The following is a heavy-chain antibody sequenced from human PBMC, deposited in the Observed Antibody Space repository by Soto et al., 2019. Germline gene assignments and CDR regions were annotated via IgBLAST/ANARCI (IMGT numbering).Heavy chain of an antibody. Sequence: EIHLLESGGGLVQPGGSLRLSCAASGFTFDAYQMSWVRQAPGKGLEWLSYIRNDGGTTYDADSVKGRFTVPRDNAKKAMYLPMKSLRVEDTGVDYGTRRYCYNNGCLIDHWGQGTLVTVSS. CDR3: TRRYCYNNGCLIDH. CDR1: GFTFDAYQ. D-gene: IGHD3-16*02. J-gene: IGHJ5*02. V-gene: IGHV3-48*03. CDR2: IRNDGGTT.